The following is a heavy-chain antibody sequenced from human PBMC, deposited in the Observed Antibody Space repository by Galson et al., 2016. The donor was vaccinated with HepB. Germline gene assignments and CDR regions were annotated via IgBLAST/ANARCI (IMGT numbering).Heavy chain of an antibody. V-gene: IGHV1-18*01. CDR3: ARGGGGTYFENYYYGMDV. J-gene: IGHJ6*02. Sequence: SVKVSCKASGYTFTSFGITWVRQAPGQGLEWMGWISAYNGYTNYAQKLQGRVTMTTRTSTSTVYMALRSLRSDDTAVYYCARGGGGTYFENYYYGMDVWGQGTTVTVSS. CDR1: GYTFTSFG. D-gene: IGHD1-26*01. CDR2: ISAYNGYT.